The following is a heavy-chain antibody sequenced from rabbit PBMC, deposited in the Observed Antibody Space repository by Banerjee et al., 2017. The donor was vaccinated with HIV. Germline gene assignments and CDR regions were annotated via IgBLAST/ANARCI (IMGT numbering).Heavy chain of an antibody. J-gene: IGHJ4*01. CDR1: GFDFNNYY. CDR2: TEPIFGTT. CDR3: VREAGYGGYGDGNL. D-gene: IGHD6-1*01. Sequence: QSLEESGGGLVQPGGSLTLSCKASGFDFNNYYMTWVRQAPGKGLEWIGLTEPIFGTTYYASWVNGRFTISSHNAQNTLYLQLNSLTAADTATYFCVREAGYGGYGDGNLWGPGTLVTVS. V-gene: IGHV1S7*01.